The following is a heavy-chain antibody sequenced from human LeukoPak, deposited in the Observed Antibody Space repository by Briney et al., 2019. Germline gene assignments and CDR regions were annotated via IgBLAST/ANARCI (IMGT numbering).Heavy chain of an antibody. D-gene: IGHD3-22*01. CDR2: IIPILGIA. V-gene: IGHV1-69*04. CDR1: GGTFSSYA. Sequence: ASVKVSCKASGGTFSSYAISWVRQAPGQGLEWMGRIIPILGIANYAQKFQGRVTITADKSTSTAYMELSSLRSEDTAVYYCARGFYDSSGYYYGGFDYWGQGTLVTVSS. J-gene: IGHJ4*02. CDR3: ARGFYDSSGYYYGGFDY.